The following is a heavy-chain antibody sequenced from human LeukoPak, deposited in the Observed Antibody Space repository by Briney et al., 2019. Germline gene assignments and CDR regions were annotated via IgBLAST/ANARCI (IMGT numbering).Heavy chain of an antibody. Sequence: SETLSLTCTVSGGSISSYYWSWIRRPPGKGLEWIGYIYYSGSTNYNPSLKSRVTISVDTSKTQFSLKLSSVTDADTAVYYCASSERGFLGPNTYYFDYWGQGTLVTVSS. D-gene: IGHD3-3*01. V-gene: IGHV4-59*01. J-gene: IGHJ4*02. CDR2: IYYSGST. CDR1: GGSISSYY. CDR3: ASSERGFLGPNTYYFDY.